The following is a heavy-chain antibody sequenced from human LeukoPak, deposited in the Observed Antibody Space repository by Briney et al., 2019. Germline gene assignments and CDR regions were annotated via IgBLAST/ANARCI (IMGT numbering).Heavy chain of an antibody. J-gene: IGHJ6*02. D-gene: IGHD5-18*01. Sequence: GASVKVSCKASGYTFTNYGVTWVRQAPGQGLEWMGWISTYNGNTNYAQKLQGRVTMTTDTSTNTAYMELRSLRSDDTAVYYCARDQSGKYSYGGYYYNGMDVWGQGTTVTVSS. V-gene: IGHV1-18*01. CDR3: ARDQSGKYSYGGYYYNGMDV. CDR1: GYTFTNYG. CDR2: ISTYNGNT.